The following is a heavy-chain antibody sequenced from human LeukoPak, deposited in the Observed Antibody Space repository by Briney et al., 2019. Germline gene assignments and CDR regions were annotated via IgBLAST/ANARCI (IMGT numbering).Heavy chain of an antibody. Sequence: SETLSLTCTVSGGSISSGSYYWSWIRQPAGKGLEWIGRIYTSGSTNYNPSLKSRVTISVDTSKNQFSLKLSSVTAADTAVYYCARGTAAAGYYYYYYMDVWGKGTTVTVSS. CDR3: ARGTAAAGYYYYYYMDV. V-gene: IGHV4-61*02. J-gene: IGHJ6*03. CDR2: IYTSGST. D-gene: IGHD6-13*01. CDR1: GGSISSGSYY.